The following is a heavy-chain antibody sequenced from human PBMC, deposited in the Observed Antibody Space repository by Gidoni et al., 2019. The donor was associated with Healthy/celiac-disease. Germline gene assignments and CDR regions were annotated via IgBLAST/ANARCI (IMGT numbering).Heavy chain of an antibody. D-gene: IGHD2-2*01. J-gene: IGHJ5*02. V-gene: IGHV4-30-2*01. Sequence: IGYIYHSGSTYYTPSLKSRVTISVDRSKNQFSLKLSSVTAADTAVYYCARGDIVVVPARGFDPWGQGTLVTVSS. CDR3: ARGDIVVVPARGFDP. CDR2: IYHSGST.